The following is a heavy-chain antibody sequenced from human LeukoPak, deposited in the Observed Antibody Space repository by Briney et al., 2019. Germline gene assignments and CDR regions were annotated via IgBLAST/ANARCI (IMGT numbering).Heavy chain of an antibody. D-gene: IGHD6-13*01. CDR1: GFTFSSYG. V-gene: IGHV3-23*01. CDR2: ISGSGGST. J-gene: IGHJ4*02. Sequence: GGSLRLSCAASGFTFSSYGMSWVRQAPGKGLEWVSAISGSGGSTYYADSVKGRFTISRDNSKNTLYLQMNSLRAEDTAVYYCATYSYSSSWYLRGDDYWGQGTLVTVSS. CDR3: ATYSYSSSWYLRGDDY.